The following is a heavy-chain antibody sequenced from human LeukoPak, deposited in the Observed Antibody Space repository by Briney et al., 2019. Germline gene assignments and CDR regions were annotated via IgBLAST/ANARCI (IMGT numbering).Heavy chain of an antibody. Sequence: GGSLRLSCAASGFTFSSYWMSWVRQAPGKGLEWVANIKQDGSEKYYVDSVKGRFTISRDNAKNPLYLQMNSLRAEDTAVYYCARDIAVAGRGFDYWGQGTLVTVSS. CDR3: ARDIAVAGRGFDY. CDR2: IKQDGSEK. D-gene: IGHD6-19*01. J-gene: IGHJ4*02. V-gene: IGHV3-7*01. CDR1: GFTFSSYW.